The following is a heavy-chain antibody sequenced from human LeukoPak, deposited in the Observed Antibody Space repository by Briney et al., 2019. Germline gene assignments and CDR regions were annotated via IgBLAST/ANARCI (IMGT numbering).Heavy chain of an antibody. D-gene: IGHD5-12*01. CDR1: GFTFISYA. V-gene: IGHV3-30*04. CDR3: ARGGATHSYYYYMDV. Sequence: PGTSLRLSCAASGFTFISYAIHWVRQAPGKGLEWVAVISFHGTDTFYADSVKGRFTISRDNSKNTLYLQMSSLRGDDTAVYYCARGGATHSYYYYMDVWGKGTTVTISS. J-gene: IGHJ6*03. CDR2: ISFHGTDT.